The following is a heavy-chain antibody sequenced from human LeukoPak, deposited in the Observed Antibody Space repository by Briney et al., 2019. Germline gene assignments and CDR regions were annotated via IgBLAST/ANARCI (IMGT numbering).Heavy chain of an antibody. V-gene: IGHV3-23*01. CDR3: AKVFDTSSFDF. CDR2: ISDRGDKT. Sequence: GGSLRLSCAAFTTFAMSWVRQAPGRGLEWVSVISDRGDKTHYADSVRGRFTISRDNSKKTVSLQMNGLRVDDTAVYFCAKVFDTSSFDFSGQGILVTVSP. J-gene: IGHJ4*02. CDR1: TTFA.